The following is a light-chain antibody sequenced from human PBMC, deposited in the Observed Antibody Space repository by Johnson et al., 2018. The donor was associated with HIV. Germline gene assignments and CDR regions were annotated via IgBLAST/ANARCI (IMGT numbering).Light chain of an antibody. J-gene: IGLJ1*01. CDR2: ENN. CDR3: GTLDNRLNTGGV. CDR1: SSNIGNNY. Sequence: QSVLTQPPSVSAAPGQKVTISCSGSSSNIGNNYVSWYQQLPGTAPKLLIYENNKRPSGIPDRFSGSKSDTSATLGITGLQPGDEADYYCGTLDNRLNTGGVFGAGTKAPVL. V-gene: IGLV1-51*02.